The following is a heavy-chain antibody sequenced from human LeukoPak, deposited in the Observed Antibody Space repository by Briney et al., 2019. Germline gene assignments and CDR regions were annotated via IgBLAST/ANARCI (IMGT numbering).Heavy chain of an antibody. CDR2: INHSGST. CDR1: GGSFSGYY. J-gene: IGHJ4*02. V-gene: IGHV4-34*01. D-gene: IGHD6-19*01. CDR3: ATTLITLAGLSFDY. Sequence: PSETLSLTFAGYGGSFSGYYWRWIRQPPGKGLEGIGEINHSGSTNYNPSLKSRVTISVDTSKNQFSLKLSSVTAADTAVYYCATTLITLAGLSFDYWGQGTLVTVSS.